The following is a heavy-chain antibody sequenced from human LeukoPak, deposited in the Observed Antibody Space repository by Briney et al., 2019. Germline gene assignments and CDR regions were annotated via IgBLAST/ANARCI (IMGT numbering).Heavy chain of an antibody. CDR2: TNPNSGGT. Sequence: GASVKVSCKASGYTFTGYYMHWVRQAPGQGLEWMGWTNPNSGGTNYAQKCQGRVTMTRDTSISTAYMELSRLRSDDTAVYYCARDFFLGYCSSTSCNPGDYWGQGTLVTVSS. D-gene: IGHD2-2*01. CDR1: GYTFTGYY. J-gene: IGHJ4*02. CDR3: ARDFFLGYCSSTSCNPGDY. V-gene: IGHV1-2*02.